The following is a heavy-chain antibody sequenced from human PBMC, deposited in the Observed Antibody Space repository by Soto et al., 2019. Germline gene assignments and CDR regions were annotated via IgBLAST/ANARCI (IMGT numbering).Heavy chain of an antibody. J-gene: IGHJ6*02. CDR2: ISSGGSTL. V-gene: IGHV3-48*03. Sequence: GGSLRLSCAASGFTFSTYEMNWVRQAPGKGLEWVSYISSGGSTLQYADSVKGRFTISSDNAENSLYLQMNSLRAEDTAIYYCAREGMGYYGMDVWGQGTTVTVSS. D-gene: IGHD3-10*01. CDR1: GFTFSTYE. CDR3: AREGMGYYGMDV.